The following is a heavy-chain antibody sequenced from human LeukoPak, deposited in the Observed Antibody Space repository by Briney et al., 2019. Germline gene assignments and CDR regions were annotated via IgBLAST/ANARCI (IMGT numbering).Heavy chain of an antibody. D-gene: IGHD3-10*01. CDR3: ARVWFGELSDY. Sequence: QTGGSLRLSCAGSGFTFSSYAMHWVRQAPGKGLEWMADISYDGSSNYYAYYVKGRFNISRDNSKNPLYLQMNSLRAEDTSVYYCARVWFGELSDYWGKGTLVTVST. CDR2: ISYDGSSN. CDR1: GFTFSSYA. V-gene: IGHV3-30-3*01. J-gene: IGHJ4*02.